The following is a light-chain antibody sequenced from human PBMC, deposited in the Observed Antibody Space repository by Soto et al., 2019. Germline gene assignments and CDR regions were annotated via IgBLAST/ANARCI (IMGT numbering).Light chain of an antibody. Sequence: QSVLTQPPSVSATQGQKAPISCSGGGPIFGNNFVSWFQRLPGAAPKLLLFDNDERPSGIPDRFSGSKSGTSATLDITGLQAGDEAEYYCATWDNLLSAGVFGGGTKVTVL. CDR2: DND. J-gene: IGLJ2*01. CDR1: GPIFGNNF. V-gene: IGLV1-51*01. CDR3: ATWDNLLSAGV.